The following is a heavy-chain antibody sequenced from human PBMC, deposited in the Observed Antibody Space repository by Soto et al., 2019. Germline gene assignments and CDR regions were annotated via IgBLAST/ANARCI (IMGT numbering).Heavy chain of an antibody. V-gene: IGHV5-10-1*01. CDR1: GYSFTSYW. J-gene: IGHJ4*02. D-gene: IGHD6-6*01. Sequence: GESLKISCKGSGYSFTSYWISWARQMPGKGLEWMGRIDPSDSYTNYSPSFQGHVTISADKSISTAYLQWGSLKASDTAMYYCAISEYSSSSPLDYWGQGTLVTVSS. CDR3: AISEYSSSSPLDY. CDR2: IDPSDSYT.